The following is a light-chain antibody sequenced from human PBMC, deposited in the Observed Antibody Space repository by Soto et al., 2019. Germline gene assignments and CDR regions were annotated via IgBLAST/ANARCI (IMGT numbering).Light chain of an antibody. CDR3: LLYYGGAQVL. V-gene: IGLV7-43*01. CDR2: SKS. Sequence: QAVVTQEPSLTVSPGGTVTLTCASSAGAVTSAYYTNWLQQKPGQAPGALIYSKSEKHSWTPARFSGSLLGGKAALTLSAAQPEDEADYYCLLYYGGAQVLFGGGTKLTVL. CDR1: AGAVTSAYY. J-gene: IGLJ2*01.